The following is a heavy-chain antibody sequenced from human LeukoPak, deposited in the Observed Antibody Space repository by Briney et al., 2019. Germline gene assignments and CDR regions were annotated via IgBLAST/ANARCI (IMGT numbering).Heavy chain of an antibody. CDR3: ARGWTFDY. Sequence: PGGSLRLSCAASGFTFSSFWMNWVRQAPGKGLEWVANIKQDGSEIYYVDSVKGRFTISRDNAKNSPYLQMNSLRAEDTAVYYCARGWTFDYWGQGTLVTVSS. CDR2: IKQDGSEI. V-gene: IGHV3-7*01. D-gene: IGHD2-15*01. J-gene: IGHJ4*02. CDR1: GFTFSSFW.